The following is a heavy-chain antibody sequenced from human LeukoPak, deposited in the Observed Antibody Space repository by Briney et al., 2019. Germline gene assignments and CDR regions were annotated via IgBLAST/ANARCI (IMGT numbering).Heavy chain of an antibody. CDR2: INHSGST. V-gene: IGHV4-34*01. J-gene: IGHJ3*02. D-gene: IGHD2-21*02. CDR3: ARQGVTGTSDAFDI. CDR1: GGSFSGYY. Sequence: SETLSLTCAVYGGSFSGYYWSWIRQPPGKGLEWIGEINHSGSTNYNPSLKSRVSISVDTSKNQFSLKLSSVTAADTAVYSCARQGVTGTSDAFDIWGQGTMVTVSS.